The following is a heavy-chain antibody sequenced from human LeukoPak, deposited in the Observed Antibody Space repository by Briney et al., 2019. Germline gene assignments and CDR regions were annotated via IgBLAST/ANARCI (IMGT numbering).Heavy chain of an antibody. CDR1: GASTSSRY. CDR3: AQTTGWPGFDL. Sequence: PSETLSLTCSASGASTSSRYLSWIRQFPGGTLEWIGHIYNAKNTKYNPSLTSRVTISVDTSRNQFSLSLTSLTATDTAIYYCAQTTGWPGFDLWGPGALVTVSS. D-gene: IGHD6-19*01. CDR2: IYNAKNT. V-gene: IGHV4-59*08. J-gene: IGHJ4*02.